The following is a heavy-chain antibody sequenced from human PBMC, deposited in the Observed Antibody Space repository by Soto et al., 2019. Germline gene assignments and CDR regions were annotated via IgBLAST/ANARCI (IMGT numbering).Heavy chain of an antibody. CDR1: GFTFSTYS. Sequence: GGSLRLSCVGSGFTFSTYSINWVRQAPGKGLEWVSSISSRSDIYYADSVKGRFTISRDNAKNSLYLQMNSLRAEDTAVYYCARDGLSVAGKTYYYYGMDVWGQGTTVTVSS. J-gene: IGHJ6*02. CDR3: ARDGLSVAGKTYYYYGMDV. V-gene: IGHV3-21*01. CDR2: ISSRSDI. D-gene: IGHD6-19*01.